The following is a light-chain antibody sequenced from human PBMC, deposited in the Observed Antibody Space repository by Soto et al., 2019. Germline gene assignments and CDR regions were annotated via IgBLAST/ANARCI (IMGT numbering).Light chain of an antibody. CDR3: SSYTSSSIFYVV. CDR2: EVS. V-gene: IGLV2-14*01. J-gene: IGLJ2*01. CDR1: SSDIGGYDY. Sequence: QSALTQPASVSGSPGQSITISCTGTSSDIGGYDYVSWYQHHPGKAPKFIIYEVSNRPSGVSNRFSGSKSGNTASLTISGLQAEDEADYYCSSYTSSSIFYVVFGGGTKVTVL.